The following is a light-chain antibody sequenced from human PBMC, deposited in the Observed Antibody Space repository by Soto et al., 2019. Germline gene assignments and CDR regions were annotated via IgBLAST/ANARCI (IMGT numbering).Light chain of an antibody. CDR1: RDDIGAYDY. CDR2: EVT. J-gene: IGLJ2*01. CDR3: NSYTNSSAVV. V-gene: IGLV2-14*01. Sequence: QSVLTQPASVSGSPGQSITISCAGTRDDIGAYDYVSWYQQHPGNAPKLLVYEVTNRPSGVSDRFSGSKSGNTASLTISGLQAEDAADYYCNSYTNSSAVVSGGGT.